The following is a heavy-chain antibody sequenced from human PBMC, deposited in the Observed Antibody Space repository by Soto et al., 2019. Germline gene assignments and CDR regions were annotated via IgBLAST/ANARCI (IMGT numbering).Heavy chain of an antibody. CDR1: GYTFTSYD. CDR3: TTVRRGYPKRRNYYYYGMDV. J-gene: IGHJ6*02. CDR2: MNPNSGNT. V-gene: IGHV1-8*01. D-gene: IGHD6-25*01. Sequence: ASVKVSCKASGYTFTSYDINWVRQATGRGLEWMGWMNPNSGNTGYAQKFQGRVTMTRNTSISTAYMELSSLRSEDTAVYCCTTVRRGYPKRRNYYYYGMDVWGQGTTVTVSS.